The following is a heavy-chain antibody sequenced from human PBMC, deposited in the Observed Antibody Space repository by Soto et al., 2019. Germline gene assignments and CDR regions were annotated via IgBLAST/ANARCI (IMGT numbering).Heavy chain of an antibody. CDR3: TRFTIFGVVIIPSDAFDI. J-gene: IGHJ3*02. V-gene: IGHV3-49*04. Sequence: GGSLRLSCTASGFTFGGYAMSWARQAAGKGLGWVGFIRSKAYGGTTEYAASVKGRFTISRDDSKSIAYLQMNSLKTEDTAVYYCTRFTIFGVVIIPSDAFDIWGQGTMVTVSS. CDR1: GFTFGGYA. D-gene: IGHD3-3*01. CDR2: IRSKAYGGTT.